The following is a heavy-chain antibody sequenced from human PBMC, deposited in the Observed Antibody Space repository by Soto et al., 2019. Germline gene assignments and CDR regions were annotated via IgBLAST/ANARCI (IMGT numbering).Heavy chain of an antibody. CDR3: SRNGTYSSFLSQSSGMDV. V-gene: IGHV1-69*01. J-gene: IGHJ6*02. CDR1: GGTFDNFI. CDR2: IVPMLGTP. D-gene: IGHD1-26*01. Sequence: QVQLVQSGAEVKEPGSSVRVSCKASGGTFDNFIMNWVRQTPGQGLEWMGGIVPMLGTPTYAEKFKGRVTISANGSTRTMCTEVTSLSSDDTAIYYCSRNGTYSSFLSQSSGMDVWGQGTTVTVSS.